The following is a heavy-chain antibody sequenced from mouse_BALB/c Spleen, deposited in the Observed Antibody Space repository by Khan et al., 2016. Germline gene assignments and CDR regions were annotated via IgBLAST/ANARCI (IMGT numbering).Heavy chain of an antibody. Sequence: DVKLEESGGGLVQPGGSMKLSCVASGFTFSNYCMNWVRQSPEKGLEWVAEIRLKSNNYATHYAESVKGRFTISRDDSKSSVYLQMNSLRAEDTGIYYCPDALFAYWGQGTLVTVSA. V-gene: IGHV6-6*02. J-gene: IGHJ3*01. CDR1: GFTFSNYC. CDR2: IRLKSNNYAT. CDR3: PDALFAY.